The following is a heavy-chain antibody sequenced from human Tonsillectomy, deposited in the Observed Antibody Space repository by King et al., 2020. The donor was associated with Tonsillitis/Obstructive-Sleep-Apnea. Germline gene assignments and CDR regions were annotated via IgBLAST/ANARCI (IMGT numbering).Heavy chain of an antibody. D-gene: IGHD2-15*01. Sequence: VQLVESGGGVVQPGMSLRLSCAASGFTFSTYGMHWVRQAPGKGLEWVAVIWYDGSNEYYADSVKGRFTISRDNSKNTLYLQMNSLRDEDTAVYYCARDGYCSGSSCFFFDYWGQGNLVTVSS. CDR2: IWYDGSNE. J-gene: IGHJ4*02. CDR1: GFTFSTYG. CDR3: ARDGYCSGSSCFFFDY. V-gene: IGHV3-33*01.